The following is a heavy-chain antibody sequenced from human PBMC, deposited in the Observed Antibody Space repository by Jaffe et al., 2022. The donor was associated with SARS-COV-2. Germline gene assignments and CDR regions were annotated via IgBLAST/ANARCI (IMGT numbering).Heavy chain of an antibody. Sequence: QVQLVESGGGVVQPGRSLRLSCAASGFTFSNYAIHWVRQAPGKGLEWVAVISHDGRNKYYADSVKGRLTISRDNSKGTLYLQMNSLRPEDTAVYYCARKVAAAGTRSDDWFDPWGQGTLVTVSS. J-gene: IGHJ5*02. D-gene: IGHD6-13*01. CDR3: ARKVAAAGTRSDDWFDP. CDR2: ISHDGRNK. CDR1: GFTFSNYA. V-gene: IGHV3-30*04.